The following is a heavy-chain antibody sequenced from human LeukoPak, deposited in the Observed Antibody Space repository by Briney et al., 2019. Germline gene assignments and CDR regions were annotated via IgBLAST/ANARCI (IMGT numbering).Heavy chain of an antibody. Sequence: SETLSLTCTVSSGSITNYYWSWIRQPPGKVLEWIGFIYYSGNTNYNPSLKSRVTISVDTSKNQFSLKLSSMTAADTAVYYCARGALLWFGDRMEYYFDYWGQGTLLTVSS. CDR3: ARGALLWFGDRMEYYFDY. J-gene: IGHJ4*02. CDR2: IYYSGNT. V-gene: IGHV4-59*01. CDR1: SGSITNYY. D-gene: IGHD3-10*01.